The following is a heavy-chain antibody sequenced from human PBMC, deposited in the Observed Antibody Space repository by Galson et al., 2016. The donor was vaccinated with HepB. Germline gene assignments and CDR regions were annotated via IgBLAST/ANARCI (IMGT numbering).Heavy chain of an antibody. D-gene: IGHD2-2*01. Sequence: PLRLSCAASGFTFSSYAMGWVRQAPGKGLEWVSAITAGTGRPNYADSVKGRFTISRDNSKNTLYLQMSSLRVEDTAVYYCAKGYLGYCSSRTCDRDVGSNYWGQGTLVTVSS. CDR3: AKGYLGYCSSRTCDRDVGSNY. CDR1: GFTFSSYA. V-gene: IGHV3-23*01. J-gene: IGHJ4*02. CDR2: ITAGTGRP.